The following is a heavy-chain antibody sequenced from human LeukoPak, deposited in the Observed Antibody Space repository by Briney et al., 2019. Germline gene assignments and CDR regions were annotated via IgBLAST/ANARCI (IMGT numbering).Heavy chain of an antibody. V-gene: IGHV1-69*05. CDR1: GGTFSSYA. Sequence: SVKVSYKASGGTFSSYAISWVRQAPGQGLEWMGGIIPIFGTANYAQKFQGRVTITTDESTSTAYMELSSLRSEDTAVYYCARPTGSGWYFDLWGRGTLVTVSS. D-gene: IGHD6-19*01. CDR2: IIPIFGTA. CDR3: ARPTGSGWYFDL. J-gene: IGHJ2*01.